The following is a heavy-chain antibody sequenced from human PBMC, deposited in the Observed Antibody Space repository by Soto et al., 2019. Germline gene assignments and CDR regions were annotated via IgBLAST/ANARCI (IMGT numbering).Heavy chain of an antibody. J-gene: IGHJ4*02. D-gene: IGHD1-20*01. CDR1: GFTFSSYG. CDR3: AKDPGYNWNQYYFDY. Sequence: QVQLVESGGGVVQPGRSLRLSCAASGFTFSSYGMHWVRQAPGKGLEWVAVISYDGSNKYYADSVKGRFTISRDNSKNTLYLQMNSLRAEDTAVYYCAKDPGYNWNQYYFDYWGQGTLVTVSS. CDR2: ISYDGSNK. V-gene: IGHV3-30*18.